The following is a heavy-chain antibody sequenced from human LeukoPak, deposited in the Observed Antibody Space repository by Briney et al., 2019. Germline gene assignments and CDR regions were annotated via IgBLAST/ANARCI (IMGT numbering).Heavy chain of an antibody. J-gene: IGHJ6*02. CDR3: AKGLHYDILTGYYRGYGMDV. Sequence: GGSLRLSCAASGFTFSSYAMSWVRQAPGKGLEWVSAISGSGGSTYYADSVKGRFTISRDNSKNTLYLQMNSLRAEDTALYYCAKGLHYDILTGYYRGYGMDVWGQGTTVTVSS. CDR1: GFTFSSYA. CDR2: ISGSGGST. V-gene: IGHV3-23*01. D-gene: IGHD3-9*01.